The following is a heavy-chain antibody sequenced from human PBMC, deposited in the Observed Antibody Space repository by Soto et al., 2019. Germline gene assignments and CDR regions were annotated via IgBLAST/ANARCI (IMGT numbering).Heavy chain of an antibody. D-gene: IGHD3-3*01. CDR1: GYTFTSYG. J-gene: IGHJ5*02. V-gene: IGHV1-18*01. CDR3: VRDLDNYDFWSGSLNWFDP. Sequence: QVQLVQSGAEVKKPGASVKVSCKASGYTFTSYGISWVRQAPGQGLEWRGWISAYNGNTNYAQKLQGRVTMTTDTSTSTAYMELRSLRSDDTAVYYCVRDLDNYDFWSGSLNWFDPWGQGTLVTVSS. CDR2: ISAYNGNT.